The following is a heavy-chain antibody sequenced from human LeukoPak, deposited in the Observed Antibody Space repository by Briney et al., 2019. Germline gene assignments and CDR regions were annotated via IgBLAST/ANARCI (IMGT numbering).Heavy chain of an antibody. D-gene: IGHD3-22*01. CDR1: GFTFSSYA. V-gene: IGHV3-30-3*01. J-gene: IGHJ4*02. CDR2: ISYDGSNK. CDR3: ASHYDTSGYHYFDF. Sequence: GGSLRLSCAASGFTFSSYAMHWVRQAPGKGLEWVPVISYDGSNKYYADSVKGRFTISRDNSKNTLYLQMNSLRAEDTAVYYCASHYDTSGYHYFDFRGQGTLVTVSS.